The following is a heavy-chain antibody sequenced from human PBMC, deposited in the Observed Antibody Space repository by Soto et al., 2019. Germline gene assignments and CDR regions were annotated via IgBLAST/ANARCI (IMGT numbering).Heavy chain of an antibody. D-gene: IGHD1-1*01. CDR2: INPNSGGT. J-gene: IGHJ4*02. CDR3: AKEPATAKPEGVDF. Sequence: XSVKVSCKGSVYTFSYYYIHWVRQAPGQGLEWMGWINPNSGGTKYAPKFQGGVTMTRDTSITTAYMELSRLRSGDTAVYYCAKEPATAKPEGVDFWGQGSLVPAPQ. CDR1: VYTFSYYY. V-gene: IGHV1-2*02.